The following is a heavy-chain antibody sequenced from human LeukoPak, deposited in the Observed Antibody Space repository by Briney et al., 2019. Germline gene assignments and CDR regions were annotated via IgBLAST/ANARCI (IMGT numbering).Heavy chain of an antibody. CDR1: GGTFSSYA. CDR3: AEGEYSSSSGYGWFDP. D-gene: IGHD6-6*01. V-gene: IGHV1-69*05. CDR2: IIPIFGTA. Sequence: SVKVSCKASGGTFSSYAISWVRQAPGQGLEWMGGIIPIFGTANYAQKFQGRVTITTDESTSTAYMELSSLRSEDTAVYYCAEGEYSSSSGYGWFDPWGQGTLVTVSS. J-gene: IGHJ5*02.